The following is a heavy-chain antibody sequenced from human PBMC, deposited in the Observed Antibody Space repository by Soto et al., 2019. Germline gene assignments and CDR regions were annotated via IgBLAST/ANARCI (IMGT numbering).Heavy chain of an antibody. CDR2: IIPILGIA. CDR1: GGTFSSYT. V-gene: IGHV1-69*04. J-gene: IGHJ5*02. D-gene: IGHD3-10*01. CDR3: ARDRPPITMVRVHNWFDP. Sequence: ASVKVSCKASGGTFSSYTISWVRQAPGQGLEWMGRIIPILGIANYAQKFQGRVTITADKSTSTAYMELSSLRSEDTAVYYCARDRPPITMVRVHNWFDPWGQGTLVTVSS.